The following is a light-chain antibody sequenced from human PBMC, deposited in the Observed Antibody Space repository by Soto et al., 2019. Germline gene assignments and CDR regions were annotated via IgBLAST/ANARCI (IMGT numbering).Light chain of an antibody. CDR2: VAS. CDR1: QSVSSSY. CDR3: QQYGSSPFT. V-gene: IGKV3-20*01. J-gene: IGKJ5*01. Sequence: EIVLTQSPGTRSLSPGEKATLSGRASQSVSSSYYAWYQQKPGQAPRLLIYVASSRATGIPDRFSGSGSGTDFTLTISRLEPEDFAVYYSQQYGSSPFTFGQGTRLEIK.